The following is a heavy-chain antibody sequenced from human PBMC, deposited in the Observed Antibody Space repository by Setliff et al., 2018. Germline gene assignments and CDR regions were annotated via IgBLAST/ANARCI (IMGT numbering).Heavy chain of an antibody. CDR2: MNGDGST. CDR3: AAYYGNRGGPAS. Sequence: SLTCTVSGDFVTSRYYHWSWIRRPAGKGLEWIGHMNGDGSTHCNPSLKSRVTLSRDTSKNQFSLSLTSVTAADTAIYYCAAYYGNRGGPASWGQGTLVTVSS. D-gene: IGHD3-10*01. J-gene: IGHJ5*02. CDR1: GDFVTSRYYH. V-gene: IGHV4-61*09.